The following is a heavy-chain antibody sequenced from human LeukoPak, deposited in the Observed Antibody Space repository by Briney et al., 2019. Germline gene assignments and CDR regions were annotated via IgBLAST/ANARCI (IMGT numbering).Heavy chain of an antibody. Sequence: PGGSLRLSCAASGFTFSSYAMTWVRQAPGKGLEWVSTISGSGATTYSADSVKGRFTISRDNSKNTLYLQMSTLRADDTATYYCAKGQERTRIAARPSALDFWGQGTLVTVSS. V-gene: IGHV3-23*01. CDR3: AKGQERTRIAARPSALDF. CDR2: ISGSGATT. CDR1: GFTFSSYA. D-gene: IGHD6-6*01. J-gene: IGHJ4*02.